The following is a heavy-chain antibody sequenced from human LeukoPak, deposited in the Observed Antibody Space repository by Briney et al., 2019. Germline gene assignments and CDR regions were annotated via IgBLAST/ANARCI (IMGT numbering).Heavy chain of an antibody. J-gene: IGHJ4*02. CDR3: ARMGSGWYYFDY. V-gene: IGHV3-66*01. D-gene: IGHD6-19*01. Sequence: GGSLRLSCAAFGFTVSSKYMSWVRQAPGKGLEWVSVFYSGGSTYYADSVKGRFTISRDNSKNTLFLQMSSLRAEDTAVYYCARMGSGWYYFDYWGQGTLVTVSS. CDR2: FYSGGST. CDR1: GFTVSSKY.